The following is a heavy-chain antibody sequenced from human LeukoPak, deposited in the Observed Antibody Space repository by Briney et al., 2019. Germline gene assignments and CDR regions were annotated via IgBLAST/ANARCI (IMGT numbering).Heavy chain of an antibody. V-gene: IGHV3-23*01. CDR3: AKGGYSYGHSDY. J-gene: IGHJ4*02. CDR1: GFTFSSYA. Sequence: TGGSLRLSCGASGFTFSSYAMSWVRQAPGKGLEWVSAISGSGGSTYYADSVKGRFTISRDNSKNTLYLQMNSLRAEDTAVYYCAKGGYSYGHSDYWGQGTLVTVSS. CDR2: ISGSGGST. D-gene: IGHD5-18*01.